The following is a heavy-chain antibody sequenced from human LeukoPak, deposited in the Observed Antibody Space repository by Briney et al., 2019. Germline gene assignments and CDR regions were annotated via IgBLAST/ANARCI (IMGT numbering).Heavy chain of an antibody. D-gene: IGHD3-3*02. CDR2: IYYSGST. Sequence: SETLSLTCTVSGGSISSSSYYWGWIRQPPGKGLEWIGSIYYSGSTYYNPSLKSRVTISVDTSKNQFSLKLSSVTAADTAVYYCARHPPPAFRRGFRAPFDYWGQGTLVTVSS. V-gene: IGHV4-39*07. J-gene: IGHJ4*02. CDR1: GGSISSSSYY. CDR3: ARHPPPAFRRGFRAPFDY.